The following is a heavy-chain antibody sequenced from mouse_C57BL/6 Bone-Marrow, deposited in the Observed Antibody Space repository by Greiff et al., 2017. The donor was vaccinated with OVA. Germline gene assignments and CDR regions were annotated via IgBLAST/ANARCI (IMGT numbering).Heavy chain of an antibody. Sequence: VKLMESGPELVKPGASVKISCKASGYAFSSSWMNWVKQRPGKGLEWIGRIYPGDGDTNYNGKFKGKATLTADKSSSTAYMQLSSLTSEDSAVYFCARYDYDEWYFDVWGTGTTVTVSS. D-gene: IGHD2-4*01. CDR1: GYAFSSSW. CDR3: ARYDYDEWYFDV. J-gene: IGHJ1*03. CDR2: IYPGDGDT. V-gene: IGHV1-82*01.